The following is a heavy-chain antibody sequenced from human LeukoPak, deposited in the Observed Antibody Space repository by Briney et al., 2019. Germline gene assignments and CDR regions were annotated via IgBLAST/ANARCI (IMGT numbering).Heavy chain of an antibody. CDR1: GFTFSASW. CDR2: IKADGSEK. Sequence: GGSLRLSCAVSGFTFSASWMSWVRQAPGKGLEWVANIKADGSEKHYVDSVKGRFTISRDNAKKSLYLQMNSLRAEDTAVYYCAKDPSYNWNYLTYWGQGTLVTVSS. CDR3: AKDPSYNWNYLTY. D-gene: IGHD1-20*01. V-gene: IGHV3-7*01. J-gene: IGHJ4*02.